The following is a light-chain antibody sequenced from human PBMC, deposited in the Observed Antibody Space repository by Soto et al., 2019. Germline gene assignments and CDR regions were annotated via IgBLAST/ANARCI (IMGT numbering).Light chain of an antibody. CDR2: GAS. CDR3: QQYDKWPPT. CDR1: QSVSSN. J-gene: IGKJ1*01. V-gene: IGKV3-15*01. Sequence: EIVMTQSPATLSVSPGERATLSCRASQSVSSNLAWYQQKPAQAPRLLIYGASTRATGIPARFSGSGSGTEFTLTISSLQSEDFAVYYCQQYDKWPPTFGQGTKVEIK.